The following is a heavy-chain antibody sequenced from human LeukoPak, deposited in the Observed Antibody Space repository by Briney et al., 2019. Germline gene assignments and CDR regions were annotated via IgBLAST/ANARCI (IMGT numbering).Heavy chain of an antibody. J-gene: IGHJ5*02. V-gene: IGHV3-11*04. CDR3: ARVGRAGYCSGGSCYSRFDP. Sequence: GGSLRLYCAASGFTFSDYYMSWIRQAPGKGLEWVSYISSSGRTIYYADSVKGRFTISRDNAKNSLYLQMNSLRAEDTAVYYCARVGRAGYCSGGSCYSRFDPWGQGTLVTVSS. D-gene: IGHD2-15*01. CDR1: GFTFSDYY. CDR2: ISSSGRTI.